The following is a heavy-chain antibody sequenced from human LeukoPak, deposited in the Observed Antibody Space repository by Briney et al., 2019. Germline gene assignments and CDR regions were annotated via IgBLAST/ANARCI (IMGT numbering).Heavy chain of an antibody. CDR2: IIPIFGTA. CDR1: GGTFSSYA. Sequence: GSSVKVSCKASGGTFSSYAISWVRQAPGQGLEWMGGIIPIFGTANYAQKFQGRVTITTDESTSTAYMELSSLRSEDTAVYYCARVLESIAAAFDAFDIWGQGTMVTVSS. J-gene: IGHJ3*02. D-gene: IGHD6-13*01. V-gene: IGHV1-69*05. CDR3: ARVLESIAAAFDAFDI.